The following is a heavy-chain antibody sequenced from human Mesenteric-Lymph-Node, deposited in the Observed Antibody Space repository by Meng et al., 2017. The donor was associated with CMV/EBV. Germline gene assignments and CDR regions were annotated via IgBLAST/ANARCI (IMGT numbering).Heavy chain of an antibody. CDR2: IKYDESEK. CDR3: ARGSPNWGRDLDY. V-gene: IGHV3-7*03. Sequence: GESLKISCAASGLSFSKYWMNWVRQATGKGLEWVANIKYDESEKYYLDSVRGRFTISRDNSKNTLYLQMNSLRAEDTAVYYCARGSPNWGRDLDYWGQGTLVTVSS. CDR1: GLSFSKYW. D-gene: IGHD3-16*01. J-gene: IGHJ4*02.